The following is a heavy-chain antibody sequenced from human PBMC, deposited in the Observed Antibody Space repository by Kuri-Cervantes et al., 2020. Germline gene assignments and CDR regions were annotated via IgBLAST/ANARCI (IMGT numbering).Heavy chain of an antibody. CDR2: INPNSGGT. V-gene: IGHV1-2*02. D-gene: IGHD1-26*01. Sequence: ASVKVSCKASGYIFTGYYMHWVRQAPGQGLEWMGWINPNSGGTNYAQKFQGRVTMTRDTSISAAYMELSRLRSDDTAVYYCAREIVGATKGGRYFDYWGQGTLVTVSS. CDR3: AREIVGATKGGRYFDY. CDR1: GYIFTGYY. J-gene: IGHJ4*02.